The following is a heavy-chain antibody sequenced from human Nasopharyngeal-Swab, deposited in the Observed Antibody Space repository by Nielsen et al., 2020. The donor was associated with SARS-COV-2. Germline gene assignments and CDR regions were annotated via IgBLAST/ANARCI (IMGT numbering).Heavy chain of an antibody. CDR2: ISSSSSYT. J-gene: IGHJ5*02. D-gene: IGHD3-10*01. Sequence: GESLKISCAASGFTFSDYYMSWIRQAPGKGLAWVSYISSSSSYTNYADSVKGRFTISRGNAKNSLYLQMNSLRAEDTAVYYCARMGSGSPSCWFDPWGQGTLVTVSS. V-gene: IGHV3-11*03. CDR1: GFTFSDYY. CDR3: ARMGSGSPSCWFDP.